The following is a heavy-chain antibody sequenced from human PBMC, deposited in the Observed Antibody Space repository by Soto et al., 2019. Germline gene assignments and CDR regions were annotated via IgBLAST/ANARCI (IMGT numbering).Heavy chain of an antibody. J-gene: IGHJ4*02. D-gene: IGHD2-21*01. CDR1: GFPFSDYY. V-gene: IGHV3-11*06. Sequence: GGSLRLSCATSGFPFSDYYMSWIRQAPGKGLEWLSHISPKSTYRNYADSVKGRFTISRDNTKSSLFLQMNSLGVEDTAVYYCARGGGGGLFEHWGQGVLVTSPQ. CDR2: ISPKSTYR. CDR3: ARGGGGGLFEH.